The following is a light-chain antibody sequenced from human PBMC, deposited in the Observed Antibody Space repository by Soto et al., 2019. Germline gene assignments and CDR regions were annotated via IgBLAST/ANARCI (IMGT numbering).Light chain of an antibody. V-gene: IGLV2-8*01. Sequence: QSALTHPPSASGSPGQSVAISCTGTSSDVGGYNDVSWYQQHPGKAPKLMIYEVNKRPSGVPDRFSGSKSGNTASLTVSGLQAEDEADYYCSSYAGSSNVFGTGTKLTVL. CDR2: EVN. CDR1: SSDVGGYND. CDR3: SSYAGSSNV. J-gene: IGLJ1*01.